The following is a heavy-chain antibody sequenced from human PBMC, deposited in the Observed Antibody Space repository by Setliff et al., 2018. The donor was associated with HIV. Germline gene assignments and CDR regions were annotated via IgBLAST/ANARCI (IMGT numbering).Heavy chain of an antibody. D-gene: IGHD1-26*01. CDR2: FDPEDGET. CDR1: GYTLSELS. Sequence: GASVKVSCKVSGYTLSELSMHWVRQAPGEGLEWMGGFDPEDGETIYAEKFQGRVTMTEDTATETAYMELNSLRAEDTAVYYCARGGSYSHGAFDIWGQGTMVTVSS. V-gene: IGHV1-24*01. CDR3: ARGGSYSHGAFDI. J-gene: IGHJ3*02.